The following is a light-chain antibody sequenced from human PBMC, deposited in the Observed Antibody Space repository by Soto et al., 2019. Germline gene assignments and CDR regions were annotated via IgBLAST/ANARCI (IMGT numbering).Light chain of an antibody. CDR2: GAS. V-gene: IGKV3-15*01. J-gene: IGKJ5*01. CDR3: QQPCKGAPIT. CDR1: QSGSST. Sequence: TRFPAPQSVAPGERVTLCCSAIQSGSSTLAWYQQKPCQAPRLLIYGASTRATGIPARFCGSGHETAYALTLSSRQSCDSAVYFYQQPCKGAPITFGQGTRLEIK.